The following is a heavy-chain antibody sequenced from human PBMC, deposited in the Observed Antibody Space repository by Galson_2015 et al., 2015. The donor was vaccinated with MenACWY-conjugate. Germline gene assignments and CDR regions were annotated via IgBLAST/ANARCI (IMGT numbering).Heavy chain of an antibody. Sequence: QSGAEVKKPGESLTISCKGSGYTFTNYWIAWVRQMPGKGLEWMGIIYPGDSDTKYSPSFQGQVTISADKSINTAYLQWSSLKASDPAMYYCAVPSTGGYDVNFDNWGQGTLVTVSS. CDR3: AVPSTGGYDVNFDN. CDR1: GYTFTNYW. D-gene: IGHD1-14*01. V-gene: IGHV5-51*01. CDR2: IYPGDSDT. J-gene: IGHJ4*02.